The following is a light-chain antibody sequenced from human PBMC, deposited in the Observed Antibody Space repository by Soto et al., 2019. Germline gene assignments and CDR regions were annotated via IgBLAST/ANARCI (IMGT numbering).Light chain of an antibody. CDR2: GAS. CDR1: QGVSRK. CDR3: QQYHTWPIT. Sequence: DIVMTQSPATLSVAPGERVTFSCRASQGVSRKLAWYQHKPGQAPRLLISGASTGATGIPDRFSGSGSGTEFTLTISSLQSEDCAIYYCQQYHTWPITFGGETKVDIK. J-gene: IGKJ4*01. V-gene: IGKV3-15*01.